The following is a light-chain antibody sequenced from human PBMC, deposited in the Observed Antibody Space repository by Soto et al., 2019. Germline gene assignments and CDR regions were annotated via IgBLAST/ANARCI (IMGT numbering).Light chain of an antibody. CDR2: DAS. CDR1: QGISSA. J-gene: IGKJ2*01. Sequence: AIQLTQAPSSLSASVGDRVTITCRASQGISSALAWYQQKPGKAPKLLIYDASSLESGVPSRFIGSGSGTDFTVTIICLQPEDFATYYWQQFNSYPLMYTFGQGTKLEIK. CDR3: QQFNSYPLMYT. V-gene: IGKV1-13*02.